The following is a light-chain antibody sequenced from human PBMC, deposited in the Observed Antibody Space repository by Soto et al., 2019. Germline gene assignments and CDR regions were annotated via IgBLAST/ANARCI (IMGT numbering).Light chain of an antibody. J-gene: IGLJ2*01. V-gene: IGLV2-11*01. Sequence: QSVLTQPRSVSGSPGQSVTISCTGTSSDVGGYNYVSWYQQHPGKAPKLMIYDVSQRPSGVPDRFSGSKSGNTASLTISGLQAEDEADYYCCSSAGSSVVFGGGTKLTVL. CDR3: CSSAGSSVV. CDR2: DVS. CDR1: SSDVGGYNY.